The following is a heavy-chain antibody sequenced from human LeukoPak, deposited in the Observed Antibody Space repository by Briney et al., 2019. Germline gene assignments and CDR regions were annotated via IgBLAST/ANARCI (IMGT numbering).Heavy chain of an antibody. V-gene: IGHV4-59*08. D-gene: IGHD6-19*01. CDR2: IYYSGST. CDR1: GGSISGYY. J-gene: IGHJ5*02. Sequence: SETLSLSCSVSGGSISGYYWSWIRQPPGKGLEWIAYIYYSGSTNYNPSLKSRVTISVDTSKNQFSLKLSSVTAADTAVYYCAGLGVAGSSGWYFDPWGQGALVTVSS. CDR3: AGLGVAGSSGWYFDP.